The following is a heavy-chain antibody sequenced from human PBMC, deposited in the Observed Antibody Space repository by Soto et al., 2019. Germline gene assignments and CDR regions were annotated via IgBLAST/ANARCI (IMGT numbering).Heavy chain of an antibody. D-gene: IGHD3-22*01. Sequence: QVQLVESGGGVVQPGRSLRISCAASGFTFRAYGMHWVRQAPGKGLEWVALIWFDGSNVYYADSVKGRYTISRDNSNNTLFLQMNSLRAEDTAVYFCARDATSYYYDRETNQLPSDYWGQGTLVTVSS. J-gene: IGHJ4*02. CDR3: ARDATSYYYDRETNQLPSDY. CDR2: IWFDGSNV. V-gene: IGHV3-33*01. CDR1: GFTFRAYG.